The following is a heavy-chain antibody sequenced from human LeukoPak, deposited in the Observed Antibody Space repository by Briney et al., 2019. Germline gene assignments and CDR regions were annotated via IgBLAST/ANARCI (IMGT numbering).Heavy chain of an antibody. D-gene: IGHD3-10*01. Sequence: ASVKVSCKTSGYNFASYTMHWLRQAPGQSPEWMGSINGDNGNTKYSQKFQGRVTFTRDTSASSAYMELSRLRSEDTAVYYCARSSSGTYHYWGQGTLVTVSS. J-gene: IGHJ4*02. CDR1: GYNFASYT. V-gene: IGHV1-3*01. CDR3: ARSSSGTYHY. CDR2: INGDNGNT.